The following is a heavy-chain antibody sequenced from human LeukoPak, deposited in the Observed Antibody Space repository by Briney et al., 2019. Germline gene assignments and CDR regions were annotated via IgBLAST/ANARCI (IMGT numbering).Heavy chain of an antibody. Sequence: GGSLRLSCAASGFTFSTHTINWVRQAPGKGLEWVSSISGSGDHTYYADSVKGRFTISRDNSKKTLYLQMNSLRTEDTAVYYCAKAHIVVVPAARVFDYWGQGTLVTVSS. D-gene: IGHD2-2*01. CDR3: AKAHIVVVPAARVFDY. CDR1: GFTFSTHT. CDR2: ISGSGDHT. V-gene: IGHV3-23*01. J-gene: IGHJ4*02.